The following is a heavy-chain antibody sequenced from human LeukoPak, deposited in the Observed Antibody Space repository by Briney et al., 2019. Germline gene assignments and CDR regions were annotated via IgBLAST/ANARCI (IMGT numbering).Heavy chain of an antibody. V-gene: IGHV4-39*01. CDR3: ARHFVGIVVVPAGPAFDI. CDR1: GGSISSSSYY. Sequence: SETLSLTCTVSGGSISSSSYYWGWIRQPPGKGLEWIGSIYYSGSTYYNPSLKSRVTISVDTSKNQFSLKLSSVTAADTAVYYCARHFVGIVVVPAGPAFDIWGQGTMVTVSS. J-gene: IGHJ3*02. CDR2: IYYSGST. D-gene: IGHD2-2*01.